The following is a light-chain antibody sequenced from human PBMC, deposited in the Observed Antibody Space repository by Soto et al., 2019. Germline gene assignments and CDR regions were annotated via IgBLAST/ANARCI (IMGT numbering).Light chain of an antibody. V-gene: IGKV3-20*01. Sequence: EIVLTQSPDTLSLSPGERATLSCRASQSISSSYLAWYQQKPGQAPRLLIYGASRRATGIPDRFSGRESGTDFTLTITTLEPEDSAVYFCQQYASSPYTFGQGTKVEIK. CDR2: GAS. CDR3: QQYASSPYT. J-gene: IGKJ2*01. CDR1: QSISSSY.